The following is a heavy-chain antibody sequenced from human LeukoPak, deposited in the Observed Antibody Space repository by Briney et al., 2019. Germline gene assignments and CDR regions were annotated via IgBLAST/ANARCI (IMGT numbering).Heavy chain of an antibody. Sequence: GGSLRLSCEASGFTFSSYAMSWVRQAPGKGLEWVSVISGSGDSTYYADSVEGRCTISRDNSKDALYLQMNSLRAEDTAVYYCARVGYSGYDYDYWGQGSLVTVSS. CDR3: ARVGYSGYDYDY. CDR1: GFTFSSYA. CDR2: ISGSGDST. D-gene: IGHD5-12*01. J-gene: IGHJ4*02. V-gene: IGHV3-23*01.